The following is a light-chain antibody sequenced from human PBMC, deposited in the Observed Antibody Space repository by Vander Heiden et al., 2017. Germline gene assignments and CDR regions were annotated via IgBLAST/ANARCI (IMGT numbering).Light chain of an antibody. CDR1: QSLIHSNGLNY. Sequence: DIVMTKSPVSLPVIPGEPASISCRSSQSLIHSNGLNYVDWYVQKPGQSPQLLIFLDSHRASGAPDRFSGSGSGTQFTLNISRVEPEDVGVYYCEQALQIPITFGGGTKVDIK. CDR3: EQALQIPIT. J-gene: IGKJ4*01. V-gene: IGKV2-28*01. CDR2: LDS.